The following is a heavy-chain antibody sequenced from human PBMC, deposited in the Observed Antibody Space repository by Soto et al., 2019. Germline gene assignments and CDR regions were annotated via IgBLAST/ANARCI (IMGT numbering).Heavy chain of an antibody. CDR1: GGTFSSYT. V-gene: IGHV1-69*02. Sequence: QVQLVQSGAEVKKPGSSVKVSCKASGGTFSSYTISWVRQAPGQGLEWMGRIIPILGIANYAQKFQGRVTITADKSTSTAYMELSSLRSEDTAVYYCARVVSGNNWFDPWGQGTLVTVSS. CDR2: IIPILGIA. CDR3: ARVVSGNNWFDP. D-gene: IGHD3-3*01. J-gene: IGHJ5*02.